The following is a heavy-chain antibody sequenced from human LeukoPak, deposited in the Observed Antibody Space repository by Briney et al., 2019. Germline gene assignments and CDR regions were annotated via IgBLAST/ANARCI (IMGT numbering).Heavy chain of an antibody. D-gene: IGHD3-10*01. CDR1: GYTFTSNG. Sequence: ASVKVSCKASGYTFTSNGISWVRQAPGQGLEWMGWISAYNGNTNYAQKLQGRVTMTTDTSTSTAYMELRSLRSDDTAVYYCARDGYYYGSGSYYNVGYWGQETLVTVSS. V-gene: IGHV1-18*01. CDR3: ARDGYYYGSGSYYNVGY. CDR2: ISAYNGNT. J-gene: IGHJ4*02.